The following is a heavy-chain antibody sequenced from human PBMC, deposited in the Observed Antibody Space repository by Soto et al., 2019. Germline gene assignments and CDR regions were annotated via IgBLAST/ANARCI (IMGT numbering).Heavy chain of an antibody. V-gene: IGHV5-51*01. D-gene: IGHD3-3*01. Sequence: GESLKISCKGSGYSFTSYWIGWVRQMPGKGLEWMGIIYPGDSDTRYSPSFQGQVTISADKSISTAYLQWSSLKASDTAMYYCARLAGSTIFGEVPYYYYGMDVWGQGTTVPVSS. CDR2: IYPGDSDT. J-gene: IGHJ6*02. CDR3: ARLAGSTIFGEVPYYYYGMDV. CDR1: GYSFTSYW.